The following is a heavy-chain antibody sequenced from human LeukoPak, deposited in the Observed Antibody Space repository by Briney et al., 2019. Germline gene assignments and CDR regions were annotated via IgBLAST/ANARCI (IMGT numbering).Heavy chain of an antibody. CDR1: GFTFSSYA. V-gene: IGHV3-23*01. CDR2: ISDSGTDT. J-gene: IGHJ4*02. CDR3: SKTGHSGD. Sequence: PGWSLRLSCAAAGFTFSSYAMSWVRQAPGKGLEWVSSISDSGTDTWYADSVKGRFSISRDNSKHTRSLQMNSLRVDDTAIYYCSKTGHSGDWGQRSLGTVSS. D-gene: IGHD2/OR15-2a*01.